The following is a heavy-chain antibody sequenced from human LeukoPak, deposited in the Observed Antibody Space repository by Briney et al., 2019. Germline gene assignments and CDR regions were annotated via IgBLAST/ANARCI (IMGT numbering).Heavy chain of an antibody. D-gene: IGHD2-15*01. CDR1: GGSISSGGYS. J-gene: IGHJ3*02. CDR2: ICHSGST. Sequence: PSQTLSLTCAVSGGSISSGGYSWSWIRQPPGKGLEWIGYICHSGSTYYNPSLKSRVTISVDRSKNQFSLKLSSVTAADTAVYYCARALGYCSGGSCHDAFDIWGQGTMVTVSS. CDR3: ARALGYCSGGSCHDAFDI. V-gene: IGHV4-30-2*01.